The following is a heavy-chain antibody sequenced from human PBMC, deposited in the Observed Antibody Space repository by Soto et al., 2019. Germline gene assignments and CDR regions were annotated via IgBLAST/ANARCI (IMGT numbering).Heavy chain of an antibody. Sequence: GESMNISREGAGYTLTSYYITCARHLQGKGLEWMERIGPSASYAKYIPSCQGHVTNTADKTISTAYLKWSSLDASDSAIYNCARGDTAIVRNRVDVWGQGTPVTVSS. J-gene: IGHJ6*02. CDR1: GYTLTSYY. V-gene: IGHV5-10-1*01. CDR2: IGPSASYA. D-gene: IGHD5-18*01. CDR3: ARGDTAIVRNRVDV.